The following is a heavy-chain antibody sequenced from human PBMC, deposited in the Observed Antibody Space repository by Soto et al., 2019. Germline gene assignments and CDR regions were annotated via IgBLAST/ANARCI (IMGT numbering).Heavy chain of an antibody. CDR1: GDTFSTYS. J-gene: IGHJ4*02. CDR3: ARERTRYDRSGYYRPDY. CDR2: IIPILGTP. D-gene: IGHD3-22*01. Sequence: QVQLVQSGAEVKKPGSSVKVSCKASGDTFSTYSISWVRQAPGQGLEWLGGIIPILGTPSYAQRFQGRVTITADKSTITAYMELSSLRSEDTAVYYCARERTRYDRSGYYRPDYWGQGTLVTVSS. V-gene: IGHV1-69*06.